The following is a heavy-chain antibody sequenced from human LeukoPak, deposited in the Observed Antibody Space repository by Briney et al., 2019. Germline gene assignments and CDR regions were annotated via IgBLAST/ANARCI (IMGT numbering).Heavy chain of an antibody. Sequence: GGSLRLSCAASGFTFSSYAMHWVRQAPGKGLEWVGFIRSKAYGGTTEYAASVKGRFTISRDDSKSIAYLQMNSLKTEDTAVYYCTSRVLLWFGELFPWGQGTLVSVSS. CDR2: IRSKAYGGTT. J-gene: IGHJ5*02. CDR1: GFTFSSYA. CDR3: TSRVLLWFGELFP. D-gene: IGHD3-10*01. V-gene: IGHV3-49*04.